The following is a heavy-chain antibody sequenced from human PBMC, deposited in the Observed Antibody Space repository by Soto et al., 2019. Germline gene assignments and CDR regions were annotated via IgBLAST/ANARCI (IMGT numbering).Heavy chain of an antibody. CDR1: GGSISSGGYY. D-gene: IGHD3-10*01. V-gene: IGHV4-31*03. J-gene: IGHJ6*02. CDR2: IYYSGST. CDR3: AREVGQRVSGSNYYYYGMDV. Sequence: QVQLQESGPGLVKPSQTLSLTCTVSGGSISSGGYYWSWIRQHPGKGLEWIGYIYYSGSTYYNPSLKSRVTISVDTSKNQFSLKLSSVTAADTAVYYCAREVGQRVSGSNYYYYGMDVWGQGTTVTVSS.